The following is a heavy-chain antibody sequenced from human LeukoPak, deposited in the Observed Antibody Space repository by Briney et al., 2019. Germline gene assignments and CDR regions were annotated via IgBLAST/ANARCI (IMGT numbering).Heavy chain of an antibody. J-gene: IGHJ4*02. V-gene: IGHV4-4*02. CDR1: GGSISSTTW. D-gene: IGHD3-3*01. CDR3: ARGGVLANSTYYDFWSGYYGY. CDR2: IYHSGST. Sequence: SETLSLTCGVSGGSISSTTWWSWVRQPPGKGLEWIGEIYHSGSTNYNPSLKSRATISVDKSKNQFSLKLTSVTAADTAVYYCARGGVLANSTYYDFWSGYYGYWGQGTLVTVSS.